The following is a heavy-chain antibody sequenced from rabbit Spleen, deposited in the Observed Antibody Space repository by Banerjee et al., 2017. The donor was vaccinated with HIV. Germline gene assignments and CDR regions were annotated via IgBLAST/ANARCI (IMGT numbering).Heavy chain of an antibody. V-gene: IGHV1S40*01. D-gene: IGHD1-1*01. CDR3: ARDTSSSFSSYGMDL. Sequence: QSLEESGGDLVKPGASLTLSCTASGVSFSANSYMRWVRQSPGKGLEWIACIDVGSSGFTYFASWAKGRFTISKPSSTTVTLQLNSLSAADTATYFCARDTSSSFSSYGMDLWGPGTLVTVS. CDR2: IDVGSSGFT. CDR1: GVSFSANSY. J-gene: IGHJ6*01.